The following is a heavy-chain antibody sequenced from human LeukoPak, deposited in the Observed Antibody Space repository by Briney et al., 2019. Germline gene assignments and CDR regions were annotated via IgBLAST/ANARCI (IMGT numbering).Heavy chain of an antibody. D-gene: IGHD3-9*01. V-gene: IGHV3-23*01. CDR1: GFTFSSYG. CDR2: ISGSGGST. Sequence: GGSLRLSCAASGFTFSSYGMSWVRQAPGKGLEWVSGISGSGGSTYYADSVKGRFTISRGNSKNTLYLQMNSLRAEDTAVYYCARAADFDWLFSALDYWGQGTLVTVSS. J-gene: IGHJ4*02. CDR3: ARAADFDWLFSALDY.